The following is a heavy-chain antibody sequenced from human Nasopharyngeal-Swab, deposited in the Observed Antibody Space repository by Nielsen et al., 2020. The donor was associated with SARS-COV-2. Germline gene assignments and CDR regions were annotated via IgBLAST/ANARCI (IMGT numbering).Heavy chain of an antibody. CDR1: GFTFSSYA. Sequence: GGSLRLYCAASGFTFSSYAMSWVRQAPGKGLEWVSAISGSGGSTYYADSVKGRFTISRDNSKNTLYLQMNSLRAEDTAVYYCAKQLGIAVAGIAEYFQHWGQGTLVTVSS. J-gene: IGHJ1*01. V-gene: IGHV3-23*01. CDR3: AKQLGIAVAGIAEYFQH. D-gene: IGHD6-19*01. CDR2: ISGSGGST.